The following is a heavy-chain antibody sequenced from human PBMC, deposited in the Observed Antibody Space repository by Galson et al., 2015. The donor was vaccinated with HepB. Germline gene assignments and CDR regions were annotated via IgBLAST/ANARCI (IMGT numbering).Heavy chain of an antibody. Sequence: SLRLSCAASGFTFRSYAMSWVRHAPGKGLEWVSAISGSGGSTYYADSVKGRFNISRDNSKNTLYLQMNSLIAEDTAVYYCAKDIDGSWFDPWGQGTLVTVSS. D-gene: IGHD1-14*01. J-gene: IGHJ5*02. V-gene: IGHV3-23*01. CDR3: AKDIDGSWFDP. CDR1: GFTFRSYA. CDR2: ISGSGGST.